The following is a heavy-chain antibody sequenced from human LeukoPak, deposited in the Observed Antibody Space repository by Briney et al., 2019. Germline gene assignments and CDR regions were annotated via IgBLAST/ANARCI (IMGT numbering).Heavy chain of an antibody. CDR2: ISAYYGNT. CDR1: GYTFTSYG. D-gene: IGHD3-3*01. CDR3: ARGRFLEWSWPLYYYYYMDV. J-gene: IGHJ6*03. Sequence: GASVKVSCKASGYTFTSYGISWVRQAPGQGLEWMGWISAYYGNTNYAQKLQGRVTMTTDTSTSTAYMELRSLRSDDTAVYYCARGRFLEWSWPLYYYYYMDVWGKGTTVTVSS. V-gene: IGHV1-18*01.